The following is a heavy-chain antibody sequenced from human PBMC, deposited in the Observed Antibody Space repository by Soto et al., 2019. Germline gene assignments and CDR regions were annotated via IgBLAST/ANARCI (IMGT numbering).Heavy chain of an antibody. CDR2: ARNKANSYTI. CDR1: GFTFSDHY. V-gene: IGHV3-72*01. D-gene: IGHD4-17*01. CDR3: ARELMTTVTYFDY. J-gene: IGHJ4*02. Sequence: EVQLVESGGGLVQPGGSLRLSCSASGFTFSDHYVDWVRQAPGKGLEWVGRARNKANSYTIEYAASVKGRFTISRDDSQNSLYLQMNSLKAEDTAVYYCARELMTTVTYFDYWGQGSLVTVSS.